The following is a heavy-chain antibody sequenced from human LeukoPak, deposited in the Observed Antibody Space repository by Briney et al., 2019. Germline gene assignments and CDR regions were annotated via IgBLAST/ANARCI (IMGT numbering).Heavy chain of an antibody. J-gene: IGHJ4*02. Sequence: PGRSLRLSCAASGFTFSSYAMHWVRQAPGKGLEWVAVISYDGSNKYYADSVKGRFTISRDYSKNTLYLQMNSLRAEDTAVYYCARDSDNYGDPPETFDYWGQGTLVTVSS. CDR1: GFTFSSYA. V-gene: IGHV3-30*04. CDR3: ARDSDNYGDPPETFDY. CDR2: ISYDGSNK. D-gene: IGHD4-17*01.